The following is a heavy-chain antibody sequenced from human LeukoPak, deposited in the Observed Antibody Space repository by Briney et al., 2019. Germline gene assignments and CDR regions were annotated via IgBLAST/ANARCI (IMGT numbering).Heavy chain of an antibody. Sequence: SGGSLRLSCSASGYTFSSYAMHWVRQAPGKGLEYVSAISSDGRITYYANSVKGGFTISRDNSKNTLYLQMGSLRVEDMAVYYCARVSGWYWFDKWGQGTLVTVSS. CDR1: GYTFSSYA. D-gene: IGHD6-19*01. J-gene: IGHJ4*02. V-gene: IGHV3-64*01. CDR3: ARVSGWYWFDK. CDR2: ISSDGRIT.